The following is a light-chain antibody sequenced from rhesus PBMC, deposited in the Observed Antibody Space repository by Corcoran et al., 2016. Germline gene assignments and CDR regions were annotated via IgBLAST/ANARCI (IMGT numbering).Light chain of an antibody. Sequence: DIVMTQTPRSLPVTLGAPASISCRSSQSFLSGGGYNYLNWYLQKPGQSPQLLIYYGSNRASGVPDRFSGGGSGTDFTVTINRVEAEDVGLYFCMQSLRTPYTFGPGTKVEIK. CDR1: QSFLSGGGYNY. CDR3: MQSLRTPYT. V-gene: IGKV2-60*01. J-gene: IGKJ2*01. CDR2: YGS.